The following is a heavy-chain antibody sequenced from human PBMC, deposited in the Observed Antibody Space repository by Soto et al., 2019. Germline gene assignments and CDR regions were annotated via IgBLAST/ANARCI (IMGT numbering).Heavy chain of an antibody. CDR1: GGPFNSHT. V-gene: IGHV1-69*02. CDR3: ARGDGASTDYFDY. D-gene: IGHD2-2*01. Sequence: SVKVSCKAPGGPFNSHTVSWVRQAPGQGLEWMGRIIPIIGITNYAQQFQGRVTITADTSTSTAYMELSSLRSEDTAVYYCARGDGASTDYFDYWGQGTLVTAPQ. CDR2: IIPIIGIT. J-gene: IGHJ4*02.